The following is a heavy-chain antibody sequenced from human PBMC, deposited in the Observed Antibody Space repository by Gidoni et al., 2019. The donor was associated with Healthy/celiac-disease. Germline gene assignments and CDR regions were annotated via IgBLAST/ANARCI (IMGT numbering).Heavy chain of an antibody. Sequence: EVQLVESGGGLVQPGRSLRLSCAASGFTFDDYAMHWARQAPGKGLEWVSGISWNSGSIGYADSVKGRFTISRDNAKNSLYLQMNSLRAEDTALYYCAKDGGDGYGPFDYWGQGTLVTVSS. V-gene: IGHV3-9*01. D-gene: IGHD5-12*01. CDR2: ISWNSGSI. J-gene: IGHJ4*02. CDR3: AKDGGDGYGPFDY. CDR1: GFTFDDYA.